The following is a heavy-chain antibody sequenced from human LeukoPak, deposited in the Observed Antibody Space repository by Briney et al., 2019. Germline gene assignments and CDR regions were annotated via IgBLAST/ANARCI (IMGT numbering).Heavy chain of an antibody. J-gene: IGHJ5*02. CDR3: ARGAGETDNWFDP. CDR2: ISSSSSYI. V-gene: IGHV3-21*01. Sequence: PGGSLRLSCAASGFTFSSYSMNWVRQAPGKGLEWVSSISSSSSYIYYADSVKGRFTISRDNAKNSLYLQMNSLRAEDTAVYYCARGAGETDNWFDPWGQGTLVTVSS. D-gene: IGHD2-21*01. CDR1: GFTFSSYS.